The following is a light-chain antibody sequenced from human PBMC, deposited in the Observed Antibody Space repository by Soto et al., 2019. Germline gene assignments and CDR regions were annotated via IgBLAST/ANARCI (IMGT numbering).Light chain of an antibody. Sequence: EIVLTQSRISLCLSPVARAALSCTASRSVSSSYLAWYQQKPGQAPRLLIYGASNRATGIPDRFSGSGSGTDFTLTINRLEPEDFAVYYCQQYGSSPQTFGQGTKVDI. V-gene: IGKV3-20*01. CDR3: QQYGSSPQT. CDR1: RSVSSSY. J-gene: IGKJ1*01. CDR2: GAS.